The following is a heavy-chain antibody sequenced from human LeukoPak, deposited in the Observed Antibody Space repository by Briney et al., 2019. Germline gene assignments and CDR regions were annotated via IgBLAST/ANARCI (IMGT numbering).Heavy chain of an antibody. CDR1: GGSFSGYY. D-gene: IGHD6-19*01. V-gene: IGHV4-34*01. Sequence: PSETLSLTCAVYGGSFSGYYWSWIRQPPGKGLEWIGEINHSGSTNYNPSLKSRVTISVDTSKNQFSLKLRSVTAADTAVYYCTRVLLVAGIRYFDYWGQGTLVTVSS. J-gene: IGHJ4*02. CDR2: INHSGST. CDR3: TRVLLVAGIRYFDY.